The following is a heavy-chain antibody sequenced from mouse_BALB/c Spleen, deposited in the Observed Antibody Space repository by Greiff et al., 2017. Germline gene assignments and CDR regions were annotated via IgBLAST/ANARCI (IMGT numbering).Heavy chain of an antibody. D-gene: IGHD1-1*01. Sequence: VQLQQSGAELVKPGASVKLSCTASGFNIKDTYMHWVKQRPEQGLEWIGRIDPANGNTKYDPKFQGKATITADTSSNTAYLQLSSLTSEDTAVYYCARACLRRWYFDVWGAGTTVTGSS. CDR2: IDPANGNT. CDR1: GFNIKDTY. V-gene: IGHV14-3*02. J-gene: IGHJ1*01. CDR3: ARACLRRWYFDV.